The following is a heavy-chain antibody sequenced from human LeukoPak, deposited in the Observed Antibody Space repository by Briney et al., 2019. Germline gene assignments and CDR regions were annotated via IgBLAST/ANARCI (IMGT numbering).Heavy chain of an antibody. D-gene: IGHD6-19*01. CDR3: ARHLPSAVAGTSDGMDV. CDR1: GGSITSYY. CDR2: IYYSGST. J-gene: IGHJ6*02. Sequence: SETLSLTCTVSGGSITSYYWSWIRQPPGKGLEWIGYIYYSGSTSYNPSLKSRVTISVDTSKNQFSLNLRSVTAADTAVYCCARHLPSAVAGTSDGMDVWGQGTTVTVSS. V-gene: IGHV4-59*08.